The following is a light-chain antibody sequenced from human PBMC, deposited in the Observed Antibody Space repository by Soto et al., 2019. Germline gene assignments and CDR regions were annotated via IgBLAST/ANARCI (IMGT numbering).Light chain of an antibody. V-gene: IGKV3-20*01. CDR1: QSVSSSS. CDR3: QQDGISPT. Sequence: PGARATLSCRASQSVSSSSLAWYQQKPGQAPKLLIYGASSRSTVIPDRFSGSGSGADFTLTISRLEPEDFAVYYCQQDGISPTFGPGTKVDIK. J-gene: IGKJ3*01. CDR2: GAS.